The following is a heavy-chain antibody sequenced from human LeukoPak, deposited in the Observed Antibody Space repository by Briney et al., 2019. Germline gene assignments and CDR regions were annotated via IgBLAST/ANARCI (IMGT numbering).Heavy chain of an antibody. J-gene: IGHJ4*02. V-gene: IGHV3-9*01. CDR3: AREWPYDFWSAPTGFVDY. D-gene: IGHD3-3*01. CDR2: ISWNSGSI. CDR1: GFTFDDYA. Sequence: RPGRSLRLSCAASGFTFDDYAMHWVRHAPGKGLEWVSGISWNSGSIGYADSVKGRFTISRDNSKNTLYLQMNSLRAEDTAVYYCAREWPYDFWSAPTGFVDYWGQGTLVTVSS.